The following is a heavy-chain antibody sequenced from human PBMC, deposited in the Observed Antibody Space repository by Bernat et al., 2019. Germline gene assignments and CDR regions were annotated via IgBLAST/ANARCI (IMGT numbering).Heavy chain of an antibody. V-gene: IGHV1-3*01. J-gene: IGHJ4*02. D-gene: IGHD6-19*01. CDR2: ITAANGNT. CDR3: ARAIQVAGRDHFDY. Sequence: QVQLVQSGAEVKRPGASVKVSCKASGYTFTTYAMHWVRQAPGQSLEWMGWITAANGNTEYSQKFQGRVTITGDTSASTAYMDLNGLTSDDTAVYYCARAIQVAGRDHFDYWGQGTQVTVSS. CDR1: GYTFTTYA.